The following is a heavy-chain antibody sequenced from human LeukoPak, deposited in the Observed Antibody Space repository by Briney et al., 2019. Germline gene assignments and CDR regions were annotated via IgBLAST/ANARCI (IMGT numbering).Heavy chain of an antibody. CDR2: IWYDGSNK. CDR1: GFTFSSYG. D-gene: IGHD2-15*01. Sequence: GGSLRLPCAASGFTFSSYGMHWVRQAPGKGLEWVAVIWYDGSNKYYADSVKGRFTISRDNSKNTLYLQMNSLRAEDTAVYYCARDGDQYCSGGSCSYYYYGMDVWGKGTTVTVSS. V-gene: IGHV3-33*01. J-gene: IGHJ6*04. CDR3: ARDGDQYCSGGSCSYYYYGMDV.